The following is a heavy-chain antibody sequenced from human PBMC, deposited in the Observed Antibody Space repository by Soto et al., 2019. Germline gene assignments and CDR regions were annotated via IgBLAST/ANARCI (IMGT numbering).Heavy chain of an antibody. Sequence: SETLSLTCAVYGGSFSDYYWNWIRQSPGKGLEWIGEINHSGRTQYNPSLESRVIISVDMSKHQFSLNLSSVTAADTAVYYCAREFGSGSYNWFDPWGQGTQVT. D-gene: IGHD3-10*01. CDR2: INHSGRT. V-gene: IGHV4-34*01. CDR3: AREFGSGSYNWFDP. J-gene: IGHJ5*02. CDR1: GGSFSDYY.